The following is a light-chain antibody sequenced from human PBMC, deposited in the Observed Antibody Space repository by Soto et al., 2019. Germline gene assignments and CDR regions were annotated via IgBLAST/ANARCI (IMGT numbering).Light chain of an antibody. V-gene: IGKV1-39*01. CDR3: QQSYSTLAIT. Sequence: DIPMTQSPSSLSASVGDRVTITCRASESINRRLNWYQQKPGKAPKLLIYAASSLQNGVPSRFSGSGSGTDCTLTISNLQPEDCATYYCQQSYSTLAITFGQGTRLEIK. CDR2: AAS. CDR1: ESINRR. J-gene: IGKJ5*01.